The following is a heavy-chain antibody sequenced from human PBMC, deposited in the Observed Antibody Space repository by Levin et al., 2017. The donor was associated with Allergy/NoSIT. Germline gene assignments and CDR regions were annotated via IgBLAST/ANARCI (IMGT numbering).Heavy chain of an antibody. Sequence: LGESLKISCAASGFTFSSYAMSWVRQAPGKGLEWVSAISDSGGSTYYADSVKGRFTISRDNSKNTLYLQMNSLRAEDTAVYYCAAASSSWYWGQGTLVTVSS. CDR3: AAASSSWY. V-gene: IGHV3-23*01. D-gene: IGHD6-13*01. J-gene: IGHJ4*02. CDR2: ISDSGGST. CDR1: GFTFSSYA.